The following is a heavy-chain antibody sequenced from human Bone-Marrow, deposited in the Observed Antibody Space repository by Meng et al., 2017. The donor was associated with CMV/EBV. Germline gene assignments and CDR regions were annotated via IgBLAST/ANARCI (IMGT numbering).Heavy chain of an antibody. CDR3: ARAGSSAVDGMDV. V-gene: IGHV1-46*01. Sequence: ASVKGSCKASGYTFTSYYMHWVRQAPGQGLEWMGIINPSGGSTSYAQKFQGRVTMTRDTSTSTVYMELSSLRSEDTAVYYCARAGSSAVDGMDVWGQGTTVTVSS. J-gene: IGHJ6*01. CDR2: INPSGGST. D-gene: IGHD6-6*01. CDR1: GYTFTSYY.